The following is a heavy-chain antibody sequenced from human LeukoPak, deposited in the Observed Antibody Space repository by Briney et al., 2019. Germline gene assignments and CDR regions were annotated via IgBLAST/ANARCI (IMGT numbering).Heavy chain of an antibody. V-gene: IGHV3-23*01. Sequence: GGSLRLSCAASGFTFSTYAMSGVRQAPGRGLEWVSGISGSSSTYYADSVKGRFTISRDNSKNTLYLEMNSLRAEDTAVYYCAKDTIPYGSGSYYPDYWGQGTLVTVSS. CDR3: AKDTIPYGSGSYYPDY. J-gene: IGHJ4*02. CDR2: ISGSSST. D-gene: IGHD3-10*01. CDR1: GFTFSTYA.